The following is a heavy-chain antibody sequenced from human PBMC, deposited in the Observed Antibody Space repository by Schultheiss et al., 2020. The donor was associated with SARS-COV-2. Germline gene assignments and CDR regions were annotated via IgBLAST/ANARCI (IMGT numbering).Heavy chain of an antibody. V-gene: IGHV3-11*03. Sequence: GGSLRLSCAASGFTFSDYFINWIRQAPGKGLEWLSYISSSGSYTKYADSVKGRFTISRDNSKNTLYLQMNSLRAEDTAVYYCAKSPMIVVGTSFDYWGQGTLSPSPQ. CDR3: AKSPMIVVGTSFDY. D-gene: IGHD3-22*01. J-gene: IGHJ4*02. CDR1: GFTFSDYF. CDR2: ISSSGSYT.